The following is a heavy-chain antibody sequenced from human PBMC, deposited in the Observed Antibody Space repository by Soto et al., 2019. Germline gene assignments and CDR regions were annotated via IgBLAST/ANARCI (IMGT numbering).Heavy chain of an antibody. V-gene: IGHV1-2*02. J-gene: IGHJ6*02. Sequence: GASVKVSCKASGYTFTSYGISWVRQAPGQGLEWMGWINPNSGGTNYAQKFQGRVTMTRDTSISTAYMELSRLRSDDTAVYYCARDPRLVVVELKYGMDVWGQGTTVTVSS. D-gene: IGHD3-22*01. CDR1: GYTFTSYG. CDR3: ARDPRLVVVELKYGMDV. CDR2: INPNSGGT.